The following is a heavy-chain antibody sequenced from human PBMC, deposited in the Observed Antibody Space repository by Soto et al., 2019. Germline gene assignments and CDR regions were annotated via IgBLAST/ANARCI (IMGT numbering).Heavy chain of an antibody. CDR3: VRAMGTAGWSNHPFEI. Sequence: EVQVVESGGGLVQPGGSLRLSCAASGFTFSRYWMDWVRQAPRKGLEWVATIKQDGTEKYYVDSVKGRFIISRDNAKKSQLLQMNGLRVEDTDVYFCVRAMGTAGWSNHPFEIWGQGTMVTVSS. CDR2: IKQDGTEK. J-gene: IGHJ3*02. CDR1: GFTFSRYW. V-gene: IGHV3-7*04. D-gene: IGHD6-19*01.